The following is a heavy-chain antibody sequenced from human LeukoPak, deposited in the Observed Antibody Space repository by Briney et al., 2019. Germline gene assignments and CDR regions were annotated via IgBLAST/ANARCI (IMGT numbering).Heavy chain of an antibody. D-gene: IGHD4-17*01. CDR2: ISTSGST. CDR1: GDSISGFY. V-gene: IGHV4-4*07. Sequence: SETLSLTCTVSGDSISGFYWSWIRQPAGKGLQWIGRISTSGSTNYNPSLKSRVTMSVDRSTNELSLTVRSVTAADTALYYCARGLPSYGDYVDYYFYMDVWGKGTTVTVSS. J-gene: IGHJ6*03. CDR3: ARGLPSYGDYVDYYFYMDV.